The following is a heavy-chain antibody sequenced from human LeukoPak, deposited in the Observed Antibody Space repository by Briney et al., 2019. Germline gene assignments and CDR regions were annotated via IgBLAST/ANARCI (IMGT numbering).Heavy chain of an antibody. D-gene: IGHD4-11*01. CDR2: ISSSGSTI. J-gene: IGHJ6*02. CDR1: GFTFSDYY. CDR3: ARDSNYVFYYYYGMDV. V-gene: IGHV3-11*01. Sequence: PGGSLRLSCAASGFTFSDYYMSWIRQAPGKGLELVSYISSSGSTIYYADSVKGRFTISRDNAKNSLYLQMNSLRAEDTAVYYCARDSNYVFYYYYGMDVWGQGTTVTVSS.